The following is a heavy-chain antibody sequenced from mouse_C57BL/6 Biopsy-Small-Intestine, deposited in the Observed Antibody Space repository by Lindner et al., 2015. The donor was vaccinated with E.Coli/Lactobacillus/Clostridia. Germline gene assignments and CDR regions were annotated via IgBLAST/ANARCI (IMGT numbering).Heavy chain of an antibody. D-gene: IGHD2-2*01. Sequence: VQLQESGPELVKPGASVKISCKASGYSFIGYFMHWVKQSPEKSLEWIGEINPSTGGTTYNQKFKAKATLTVDKSSSTAYMQLKSLTSEDSAVYYCARWEVGLPYPYWGQGTTLTVSS. CDR3: ARWEVGLPYPY. CDR1: GYSFIGYF. CDR2: INPSTGGT. V-gene: IGHV1-42*01. J-gene: IGHJ2*01.